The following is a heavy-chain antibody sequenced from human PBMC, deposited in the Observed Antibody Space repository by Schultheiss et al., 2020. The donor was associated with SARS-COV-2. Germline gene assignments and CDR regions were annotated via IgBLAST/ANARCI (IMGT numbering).Heavy chain of an antibody. D-gene: IGHD2-2*01. CDR3: ARDRGDIVVVPAARYYYYYYMDV. V-gene: IGHV4-4*07. CDR1: GGSISRYY. J-gene: IGHJ6*03. Sequence: SETLSLTCTLSGGSISRYYWSWIRQPAGKGLEWIGRIYTSGSTNYNPSLKSRVTMSVDTSKNQFSLKLSSVTAADTAVYYCARDRGDIVVVPAARYYYYYYMDVWGKGTTVTVSS. CDR2: IYTSGST.